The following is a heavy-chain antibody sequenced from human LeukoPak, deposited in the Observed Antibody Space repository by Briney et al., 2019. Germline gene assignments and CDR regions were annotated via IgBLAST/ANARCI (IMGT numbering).Heavy chain of an antibody. J-gene: IGHJ3*02. CDR3: ARIAARDAFDI. CDR2: IKQEGSEK. V-gene: IGHV3-7*01. Sequence: GGSLRLSCAASGFTFSNYWMSWVRQAPGKGLEWVANIKQEGSEKYYVDSVKGRFTIPRDNAKNSLYLKMNSLRVEDTAVYYCARIAARDAFDIWGQGTMVTVSS. CDR1: GFTFSNYW. D-gene: IGHD6-6*01.